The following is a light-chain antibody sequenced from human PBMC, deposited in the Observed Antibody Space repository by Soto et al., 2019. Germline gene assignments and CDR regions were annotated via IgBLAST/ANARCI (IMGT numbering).Light chain of an antibody. CDR2: SSN. CDR1: SSNIGSNT. Sequence: QSVLTRPPSASGTPGQRVTISCSGISSNIGSNTVNWYQQLPGTAPKLLMYSSNQRPSGVPDRFSGSKSGTSAALAISGLQSEDEADYYCAAWDDSLHGPVFGGGTKLTVL. CDR3: AAWDDSLHGPV. J-gene: IGLJ3*02. V-gene: IGLV1-44*01.